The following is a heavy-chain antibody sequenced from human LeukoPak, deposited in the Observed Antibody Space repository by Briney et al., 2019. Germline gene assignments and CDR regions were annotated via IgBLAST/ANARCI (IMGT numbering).Heavy chain of an antibody. V-gene: IGHV4-59*13. D-gene: IGHD5-18*01. Sequence: SETLSLTCSVSGASIRSYYWSWIRQPPGKGLEWIGFIHYSGSTNYNPSLKSRVTISVDTSKNQFSLKLSSVTAADTAVYYCARTTEGGYTYGYFYYYYMDVWGKGTTVTISS. J-gene: IGHJ6*03. CDR3: ARTTEGGYTYGYFYYYYMDV. CDR1: GASIRSYY. CDR2: IHYSGST.